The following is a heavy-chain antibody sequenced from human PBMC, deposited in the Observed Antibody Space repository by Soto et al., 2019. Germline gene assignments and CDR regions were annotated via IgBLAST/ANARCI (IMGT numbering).Heavy chain of an antibody. D-gene: IGHD3-22*01. V-gene: IGHV3-23*01. CDR3: ASLSSYYYDPSGHFHI. J-gene: IGHJ3*02. Sequence: GGSLRLSCAASGFTFSSYAMSWVRQAPGKGLEWVSVISGGGYSTYYADSVEGRFTISRDNSRNTLYLQMNSLRAEDTAVYYCASLSSYYYDPSGHFHIWGQGTMVTVSS. CDR1: GFTFSSYA. CDR2: ISGGGYST.